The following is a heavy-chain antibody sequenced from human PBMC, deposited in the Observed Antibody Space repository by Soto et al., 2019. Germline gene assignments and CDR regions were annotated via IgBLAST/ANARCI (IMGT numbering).Heavy chain of an antibody. CDR2: ITWNSGSI. Sequence: EVQLVESGGGLVQPGRSLRLSCAASGFTFEDYALHWVRQAPGKGLEWISGITWNSGSIGYADSVKGRFTISRDNAKNSLYLQMNSLRAEDTALYYCTKNKRITIFGVVTPPWYFDLWGRGTLVPVSS. D-gene: IGHD3-3*01. CDR3: TKNKRITIFGVVTPPWYFDL. V-gene: IGHV3-9*01. J-gene: IGHJ2*01. CDR1: GFTFEDYA.